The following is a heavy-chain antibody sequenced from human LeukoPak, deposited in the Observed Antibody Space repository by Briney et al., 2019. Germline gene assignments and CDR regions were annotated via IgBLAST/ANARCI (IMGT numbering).Heavy chain of an antibody. D-gene: IGHD3-10*01. CDR3: GREREGVRSAFDI. Sequence: GSLRLSCAASGFTVSSNYMSWVRQAPGKGLEWVSVIYSGGSTYYADSVKGRFTISRDNSKNTLYLQMNSLRAEDTAVYYCGREREGVRSAFDIWGQGTMVTVSS. J-gene: IGHJ3*02. V-gene: IGHV3-53*01. CDR2: IYSGGST. CDR1: GFTVSSNY.